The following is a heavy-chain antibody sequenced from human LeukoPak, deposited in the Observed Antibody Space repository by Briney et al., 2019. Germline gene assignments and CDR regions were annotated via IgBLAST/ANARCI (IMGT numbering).Heavy chain of an antibody. Sequence: GGSLRLSCAASGFTFSDYAMVWGRQAPGKGLEWVAIISYDGSHKFYAESVQGRFTMSRDNSNSTLYLQLNPLTTEDTAVYYCARGRGGRGWYFDLWGRGTLVTVSS. CDR3: ARGRGGRGWYFDL. J-gene: IGHJ2*01. D-gene: IGHD2-15*01. CDR1: GFTFSDYA. CDR2: ISYDGSHK. V-gene: IGHV3-30*04.